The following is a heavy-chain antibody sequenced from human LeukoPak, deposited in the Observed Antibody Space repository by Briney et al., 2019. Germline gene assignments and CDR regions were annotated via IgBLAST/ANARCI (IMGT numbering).Heavy chain of an antibody. V-gene: IGHV4-59*12. D-gene: IGHD5-12*01. CDR2: IYYSGST. Sequence: SETLSLTCTVSGGSISSYYWSWIRQPPGKGLEWIGYIYYSGSTNYNPSLKSRVTISVDTSKNQFSLKLSSVTAADTAVYYCARAPIVATTFWDWGQGTLVTVSS. J-gene: IGHJ4*02. CDR3: ARAPIVATTFWD. CDR1: GGSISSYY.